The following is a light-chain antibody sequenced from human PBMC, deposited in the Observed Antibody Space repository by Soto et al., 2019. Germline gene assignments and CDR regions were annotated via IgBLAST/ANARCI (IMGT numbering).Light chain of an antibody. CDR3: QQYDNLPRLT. V-gene: IGKV1-33*01. CDR1: QDISNY. J-gene: IGKJ4*01. CDR2: DAS. Sequence: DIQMTQSPSSLSASVGDRVTITCQASQDISNYLNWYQQKPGKAPKLLTYDASNLETGVPSRFSGSGSGTDFTFTISSLQPEDIATYYCQQYDNLPRLTFGGGTKVDIK.